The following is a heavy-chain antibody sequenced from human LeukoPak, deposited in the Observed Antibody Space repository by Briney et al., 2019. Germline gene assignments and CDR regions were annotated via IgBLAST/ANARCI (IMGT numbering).Heavy chain of an antibody. CDR2: INSDGSRT. CDR1: GFAFSSYW. J-gene: IGHJ6*02. CDR3: AKDVRVGGGGMDV. V-gene: IGHV3-74*01. D-gene: IGHD1-26*01. Sequence: PGGSLRLSCAASGFAFSSYWMHWVRQAPGKGLMWVSRINSDGSRTTYADSVRGRFTISRDTSKNTVSLQMNSLRGEDTAVYYCAKDVRVGGGGMDVWGQGTPVTVSS.